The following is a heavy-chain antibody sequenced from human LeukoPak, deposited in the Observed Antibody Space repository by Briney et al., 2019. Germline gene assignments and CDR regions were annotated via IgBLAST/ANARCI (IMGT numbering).Heavy chain of an antibody. V-gene: IGHV3-9*01. D-gene: IGHD5-24*01. Sequence: GGSLRLSCAASGFTFDDYAMHWVRQAPGKGLEWVSGISWNSGSIGYADSVKGRFTISRGNAKNSLYLQMNSLRAEDTALYYCAKDNGDGYNLFDYWGQGTLVTVSS. J-gene: IGHJ4*02. CDR3: AKDNGDGYNLFDY. CDR1: GFTFDDYA. CDR2: ISWNSGSI.